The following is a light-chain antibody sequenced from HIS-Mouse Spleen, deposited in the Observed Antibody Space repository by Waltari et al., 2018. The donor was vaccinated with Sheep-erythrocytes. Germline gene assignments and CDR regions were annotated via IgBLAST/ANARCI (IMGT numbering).Light chain of an antibody. CDR1: QGISRW. CDR3: QQANSVPIT. Sequence: DIQMTQSPSSVSASVGDRVTITCRASQGISRWLAWYQQKPEKAPKLLIYAASSLQSGGPARFSGSGSETDFTLTISSLQPEDFATYYYQQANSVPITFGQETRLEIK. J-gene: IGKJ5*01. CDR2: AAS. V-gene: IGKV1-12*01.